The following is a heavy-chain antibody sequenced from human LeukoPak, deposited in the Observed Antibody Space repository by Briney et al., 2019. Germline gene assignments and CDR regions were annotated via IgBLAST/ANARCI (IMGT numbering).Heavy chain of an antibody. J-gene: IGHJ6*02. V-gene: IGHV1-69*04. Sequence: GASVKVSCKASGGTFSSYAISWVRQAPGQGLEWMGRIIPILGIANYAQKFQGRVTITAGKSTSTAYMELSSLRSEDTAVYYCARDRVDYYGMDVWGQGTTVTVSS. D-gene: IGHD2-21*01. CDR1: GGTFSSYA. CDR2: IIPILGIA. CDR3: ARDRVDYYGMDV.